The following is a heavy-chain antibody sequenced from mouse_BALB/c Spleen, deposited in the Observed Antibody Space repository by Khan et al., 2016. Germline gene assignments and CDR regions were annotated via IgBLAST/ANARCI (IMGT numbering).Heavy chain of an antibody. CDR2: IRNKANGYTT. CDR1: GFTFTDYY. V-gene: IGHV7-3*02. J-gene: IGHJ1*01. CDR3: ARGRYFDV. Sequence: EVELVESGGGLVQPGGSLRLSCATSGFTFTDYYMSWVRQPPGKALEWLGFIRNKANGYTTEYSASVKGRFTISRDNSQSFLYLQMITLRAEDSATYYCARGRYFDVWGAGTTSTVSA.